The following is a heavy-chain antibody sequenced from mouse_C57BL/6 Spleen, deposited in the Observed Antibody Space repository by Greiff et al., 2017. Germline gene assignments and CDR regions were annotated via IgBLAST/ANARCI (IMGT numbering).Heavy chain of an antibody. D-gene: IGHD1-1*01. CDR3: ARKDYYGSSYDYFDY. CDR1: GFTFSSYA. V-gene: IGHV5-4*01. CDR2: ISDGGSYT. Sequence: VESGGGLVKPGGSLKLSCAASGFTFSSYAMSWVRQTPEKRLEWVATISDGGSYTYYPDNVKGRFTISRDNAKNNLYLQMSHLKSEDTAMYYCARKDYYGSSYDYFDYWGQGTTLTVSS. J-gene: IGHJ2*01.